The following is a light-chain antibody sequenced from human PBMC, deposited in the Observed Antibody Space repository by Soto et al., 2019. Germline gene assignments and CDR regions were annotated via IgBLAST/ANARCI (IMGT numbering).Light chain of an antibody. J-gene: IGKJ3*01. CDR1: QSVTSTY. V-gene: IGKV3-20*01. CDR3: QQYGRSPGLFT. CDR2: DAS. Sequence: EIVLTQSPGTLSLSPGERATLSCRASQSVTSTYLAWYQQKPGQAPSLLIYDASSRAAGIPDRFSGSGSGTDFTLTISRVEPEDFAVYYCQQYGRSPGLFTFGPGTKVDIK.